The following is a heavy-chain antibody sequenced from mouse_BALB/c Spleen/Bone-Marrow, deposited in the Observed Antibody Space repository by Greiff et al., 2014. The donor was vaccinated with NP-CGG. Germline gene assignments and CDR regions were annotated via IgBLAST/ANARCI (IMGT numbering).Heavy chain of an antibody. CDR2: INPYNGAT. CDR1: GYSFTGYY. CDR3: ANYDGGFAY. Sequence: VQLQQSGPELVKPGASVKISCKASGYSFTGYYMHWVKQSHVKSLEWIGRINPYNGATSYSQNFKDKASLTVDKSSSTAYMELHSLTSEDSAVYYCANYDGGFAYWGQGTLVTVSA. J-gene: IGHJ3*01. V-gene: IGHV1-31*01. D-gene: IGHD2-4*01.